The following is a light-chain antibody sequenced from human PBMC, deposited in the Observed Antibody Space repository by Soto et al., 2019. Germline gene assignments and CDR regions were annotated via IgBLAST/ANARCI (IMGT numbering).Light chain of an antibody. J-gene: IGKJ5*01. Sequence: EIVLTQSPGALALSPGEGATLSCRASESLGNNYLAWYKQKPGQSPRLLFSGATSRASGIPDRFSGSGSGTDFTLTISRVEPEDFGVYFCQQYGRLPITFGQGTQLEI. CDR1: ESLGNNY. V-gene: IGKV3-20*01. CDR2: GAT. CDR3: QQYGRLPIT.